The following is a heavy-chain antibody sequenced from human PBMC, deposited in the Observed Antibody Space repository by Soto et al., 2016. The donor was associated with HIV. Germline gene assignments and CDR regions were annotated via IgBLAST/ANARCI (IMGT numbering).Heavy chain of an antibody. D-gene: IGHD6-13*01. CDR1: GYTFTSYG. CDR2: ISAYNGNT. CDR3: ARAMRTNWYGTGFDY. Sequence: QVQLVQSGAEVKKPGASVKVSCKASGYTFTSYGISWVRQAPGQGLEWMGWISAYNGNTNYAQKLQGRVTMTTDTSTSTAYMELSSLRSEDTAVYYCARAMRTNWYGTGFDYWGQGTLVTVSS. V-gene: IGHV1-18*01. J-gene: IGHJ4*02.